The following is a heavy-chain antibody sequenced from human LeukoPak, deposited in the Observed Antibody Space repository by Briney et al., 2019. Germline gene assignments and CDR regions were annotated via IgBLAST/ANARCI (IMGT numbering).Heavy chain of an antibody. D-gene: IGHD3-22*01. CDR1: GGSISSGSYY. J-gene: IGHJ4*02. CDR2: IYTSGST. V-gene: IGHV4-61*02. Sequence: PSETLSLTCTVSGGSISSGSYYWSWIRQPAGKGQEWIGRIYTSGSTNYNPSLKSRVTISVDRSKNQFSLKLSSVTAADTAVYYCARGALNSSGYHPPDYWGQGTLVTVSS. CDR3: ARGALNSSGYHPPDY.